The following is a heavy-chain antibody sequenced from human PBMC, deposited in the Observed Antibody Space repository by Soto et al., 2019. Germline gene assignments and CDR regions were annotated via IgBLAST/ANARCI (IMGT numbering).Heavy chain of an antibody. J-gene: IGHJ4*02. CDR2: IYPSGSA. D-gene: IGHD5-12*01. Sequence: SETLSLTCSVSGGSMSGHAWVWIRQAAGKGLEWIGHIYPSGSASYNPTLRSRVTMSLDSSHNHLCLNLTSATTADTAVYYCVRGKSYSVYDFWGPGTLVTVSS. CDR3: VRGKSYSVYDF. V-gene: IGHV4-4*07. CDR1: GGSMSGHA.